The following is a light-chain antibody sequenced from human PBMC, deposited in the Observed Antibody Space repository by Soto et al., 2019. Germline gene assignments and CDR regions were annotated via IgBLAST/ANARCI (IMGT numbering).Light chain of an antibody. CDR3: QQYNNWPQT. CDR1: QSLRSS. V-gene: IGKV3-15*01. J-gene: IGKJ1*01. CDR2: DAS. Sequence: ETMMTQSPDTLSVSLVERANLSCRASQSLRSSLAWYQQKPGQAPRLLIYDASTRATGIPARFSGSGSGTDFTLTISGLQSEDFAVYYCQQYNNWPQTFGQGTKVDIK.